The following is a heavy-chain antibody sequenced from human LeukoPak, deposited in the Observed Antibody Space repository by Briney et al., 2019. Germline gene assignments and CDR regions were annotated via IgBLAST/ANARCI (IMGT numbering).Heavy chain of an antibody. CDR2: VYYGRSP. D-gene: IGHD6-25*01. J-gene: IGHJ4*02. CDR3: ARSSGTGTFSY. Sequence: SETLSLTCTVSGDSISRSTYYWAWIRQPPGKGLEWIGSVYYGRSPYFNPSLESRATISVDTSKNHFSLKMSSVTAADTAVYYRARSSGTGTFSYWGQGTLVTVSS. V-gene: IGHV4-39*02. CDR1: GDSISRSTYY.